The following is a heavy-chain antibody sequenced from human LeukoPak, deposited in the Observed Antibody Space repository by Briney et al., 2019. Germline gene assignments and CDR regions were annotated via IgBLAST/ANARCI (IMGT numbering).Heavy chain of an antibody. CDR1: GFTFSSYS. CDR3: ARATGGNYAGY. D-gene: IGHD4-23*01. Sequence: GGSLRLSCAASGFTFSSYSMNWVRQAPGKGLEWVSSISSNSSYIYYADSVKGRFTISRDNAKNSLYLPMNSLRAEDTAVYYCARATGGNYAGYWGKVILVTVSS. V-gene: IGHV3-21*01. J-gene: IGHJ4*02. CDR2: ISSNSSYI.